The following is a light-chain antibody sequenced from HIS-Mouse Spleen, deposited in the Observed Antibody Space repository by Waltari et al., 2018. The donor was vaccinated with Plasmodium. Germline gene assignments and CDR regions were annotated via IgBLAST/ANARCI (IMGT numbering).Light chain of an antibody. CDR1: SSNIGNNY. CDR2: DNN. J-gene: IGLJ2*01. CDR3: GTWDSSLSAGVV. Sequence: QSVLTQPPSVSAAPGPKVTISSSGSSSNIGNNYVSWSQQLPGTAPKLLIYDNNKRPSGIPDRFSGSKSGTSATLGITGLQTGDEADYYCGTWDSSLSAGVVFGGGTKLTVL. V-gene: IGLV1-51*01.